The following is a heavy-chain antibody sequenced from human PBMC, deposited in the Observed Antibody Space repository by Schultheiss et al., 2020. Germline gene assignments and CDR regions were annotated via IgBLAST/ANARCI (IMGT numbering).Heavy chain of an antibody. CDR3: ARERAMVAGTGEYYYYMDV. CDR2: ISAYNGNT. J-gene: IGHJ6*03. D-gene: IGHD6-19*01. CDR1: GYTFTSYG. V-gene: IGHV1-18*04. Sequence: ASVKVSCKASGYTFTSYGISWVRQAPGQGLEWMGWISAYNGNTNYAQKLQGRVTMTTDTSTSTAYMELRSLRSDDTAVYYCARERAMVAGTGEYYYYMDVWGKGTTVTVSS.